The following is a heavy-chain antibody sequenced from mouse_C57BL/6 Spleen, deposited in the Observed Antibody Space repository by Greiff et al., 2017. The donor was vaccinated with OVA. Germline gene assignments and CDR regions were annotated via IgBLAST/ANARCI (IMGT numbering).Heavy chain of an antibody. D-gene: IGHD1-1*01. Sequence: QVQLQQSGAELVKPGASVKISCKASGYAFSSYWMNWVKQRPGKGLEWIGQIYPGDGDTNYNGKFKGKATLTADKSSSTAYMQLSSLTSEDSAVYFCARRGLDYGSSYGYFDVWGTGTTVTVSS. J-gene: IGHJ1*03. CDR2: IYPGDGDT. CDR1: GYAFSSYW. CDR3: ARRGLDYGSSYGYFDV. V-gene: IGHV1-80*01.